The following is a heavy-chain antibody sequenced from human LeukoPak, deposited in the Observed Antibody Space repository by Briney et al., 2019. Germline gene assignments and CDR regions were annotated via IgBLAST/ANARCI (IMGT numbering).Heavy chain of an antibody. Sequence: ASVKVSCKASGYTFTSYYMHWVRQAPGQGLEWMGIINPSGGSTSYAQKFQGRVTMTRDTSTSTVYMELSSLRSEDAAVYYCARDNIAAADLNYWGQGTLVTVSS. CDR1: GYTFTSYY. D-gene: IGHD6-13*01. J-gene: IGHJ4*02. CDR3: ARDNIAAADLNY. CDR2: INPSGGST. V-gene: IGHV1-46*01.